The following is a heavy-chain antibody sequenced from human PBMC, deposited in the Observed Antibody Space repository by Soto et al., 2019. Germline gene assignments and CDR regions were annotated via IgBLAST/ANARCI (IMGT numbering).Heavy chain of an antibody. J-gene: IGHJ2*01. CDR3: ARDRGYCSGGSCYWCFDI. D-gene: IGHD2-15*01. CDR1: GLTFSNYG. Sequence: GGSLRLSCVGSGLTFSNYGMSWVRQAPGMGLEWVSTISSTGGSTYYADSVKGRFTISRDNSKNTMYVQMNSLRAEDTAVYYCARDRGYCSGGSCYWCFDIWGRGTLVTVSS. CDR2: ISSTGGST. V-gene: IGHV3-23*01.